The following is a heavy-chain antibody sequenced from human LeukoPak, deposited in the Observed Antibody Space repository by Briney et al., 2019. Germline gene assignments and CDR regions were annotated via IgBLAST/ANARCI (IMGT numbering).Heavy chain of an antibody. D-gene: IGHD3-22*01. CDR1: GGSISSSSYY. J-gene: IGHJ3*02. CDR2: IYYSGST. CDR3: ARGRGLDSRGAFDI. Sequence: SETLSLTCTVSGGSISSSSYYWGWIRQPPGKGLEWIGSIYYSGSTYYNPSLKSRVTISVDTSKNQFSLKLSSVTAADTAVYYCARGRGLDSRGAFDIWGQGTMVTVSS. V-gene: IGHV4-39*07.